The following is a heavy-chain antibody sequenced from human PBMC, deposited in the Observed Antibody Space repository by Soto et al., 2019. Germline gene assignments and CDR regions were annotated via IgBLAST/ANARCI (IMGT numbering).Heavy chain of an antibody. D-gene: IGHD6-13*01. J-gene: IGHJ6*03. V-gene: IGHV1-69*08. CDR1: GGTFSSYT. CDR2: IIPILGIA. Sequence: VQLVQSGAEVKKPGSSVKVSCKASGGTFSSYTISWVRQAPGQGLEWMGRIIPILGIANYAQKFQGRVTITADKSTSTAYMELSSLRSEDTAVYYCARDAHSSSWYDNYYYYMDVWGKGTTVTVSS. CDR3: ARDAHSSSWYDNYYYYMDV.